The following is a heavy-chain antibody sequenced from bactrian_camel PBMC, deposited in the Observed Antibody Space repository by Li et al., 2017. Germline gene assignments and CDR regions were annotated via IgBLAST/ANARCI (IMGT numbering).Heavy chain of an antibody. CDR2: ISSAGGST. J-gene: IGHJ6*01. D-gene: IGHD2*01. V-gene: IGHV3S31*01. CDR1: GFTFSSYT. Sequence: VQLVESGGGLVQPGGSLRLSCAASGFTFSSYTMTWVRQAPGKGLEWVSGISSAGGSTFYADTVKGRFTISRDNAKNSLYLQMNSLKPEDTAMYYCAATATFWGSGDYCYDLVVANFGSWGQGTQVTVS. CDR3: AATATFWGSGDYCYDLVVANFGS.